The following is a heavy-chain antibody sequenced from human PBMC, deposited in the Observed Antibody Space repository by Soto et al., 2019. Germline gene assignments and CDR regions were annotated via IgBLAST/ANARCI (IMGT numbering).Heavy chain of an antibody. Sequence: EVQLLESGGGLVQPGGSQRLSCTASGFTFSSYALSWVRQAPGKGLEWVSSISGSGGSTYYADSVKGRVTISRDNSKNTLYLKMSSLRAEDTAVYYCAKESLKTPVTGPVDCWGQGTVVTVSS. CDR3: AKESLKTPVTGPVDC. J-gene: IGHJ4*02. CDR2: ISGSGGST. D-gene: IGHD6-19*01. CDR1: GFTFSSYA. V-gene: IGHV3-23*01.